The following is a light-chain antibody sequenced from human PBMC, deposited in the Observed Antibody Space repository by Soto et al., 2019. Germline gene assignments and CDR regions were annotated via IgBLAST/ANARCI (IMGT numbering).Light chain of an antibody. V-gene: IGLV2-14*03. J-gene: IGLJ1*01. Sequence: QSVLTQPASVSGSPGQSITISCGGTSSDVGAYIYVSWYQQFPGKAPKLILYEVNNRPSGVSNRFSGSKSDTTASLTISGLQPEDEADYYCSAYSDIDTKVFGNGIKVTVL. CDR1: SSDVGAYIY. CDR2: EVN. CDR3: SAYSDIDTKV.